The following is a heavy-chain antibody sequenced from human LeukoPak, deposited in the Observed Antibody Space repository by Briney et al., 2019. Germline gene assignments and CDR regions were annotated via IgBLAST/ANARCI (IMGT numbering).Heavy chain of an antibody. CDR3: AKASGMVVVPAAQPYFDY. V-gene: IGHV3-53*05. CDR1: GFTVSSNY. CDR2: IYSGGST. D-gene: IGHD2-2*01. Sequence: GGSLRLSCAASGFTVSSNYMSWVRQAPGKGLEWVSVIYSGGSTYYADSVKGRFTISRDNSKNTLYLQMNSLRAEDTAVYYCAKASGMVVVPAAQPYFDYWGQGTLVTVSS. J-gene: IGHJ4*02.